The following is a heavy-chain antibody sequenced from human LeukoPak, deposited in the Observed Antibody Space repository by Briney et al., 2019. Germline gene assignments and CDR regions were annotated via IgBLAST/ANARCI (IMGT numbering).Heavy chain of an antibody. CDR1: GGIFISYT. CDR3: ARVSPDGYFDY. V-gene: IGHV1-69*02. Sequence: SSVKVSCKASGGIFISYTISWVRQAPGQGLEWMGRIIPILGIANYAQKFQGRVTITADKSASTAYMELSSLRSEDTAVYYCARVSPDGYFDYWGQGALVTVSS. D-gene: IGHD2/OR15-2a*01. J-gene: IGHJ4*02. CDR2: IIPILGIA.